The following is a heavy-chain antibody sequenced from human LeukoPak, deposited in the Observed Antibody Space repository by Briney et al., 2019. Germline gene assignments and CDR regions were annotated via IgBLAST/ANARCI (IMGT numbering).Heavy chain of an antibody. Sequence: SGGSLRLSCAASGFTFSNYWMSWVRQAPGKGLEWVANIKEDGSEKYYVDSVKGRLTISRDNAKNSLYLQMNSLRAEDTAVYYCARDPLRRFDYWGQGTLVTVSS. J-gene: IGHJ4*02. CDR1: GFTFSNYW. CDR2: IKEDGSEK. V-gene: IGHV3-7*01. CDR3: ARDPLRRFDY.